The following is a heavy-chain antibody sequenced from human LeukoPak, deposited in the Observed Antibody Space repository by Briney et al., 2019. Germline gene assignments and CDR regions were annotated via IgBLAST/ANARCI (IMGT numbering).Heavy chain of an antibody. Sequence: GASVKVSCKASGGTFSSYAISWVRQAPGQGLEWMGGIIPIFGTANYAQKFQGRVTITADESTSTAYMELSSLRSGDTAVYYCAREGLGDWYFDPWGRGTLVTVSS. D-gene: IGHD3/OR15-3a*01. V-gene: IGHV1-69*13. J-gene: IGHJ2*01. CDR2: IIPIFGTA. CDR1: GGTFSSYA. CDR3: AREGLGDWYFDP.